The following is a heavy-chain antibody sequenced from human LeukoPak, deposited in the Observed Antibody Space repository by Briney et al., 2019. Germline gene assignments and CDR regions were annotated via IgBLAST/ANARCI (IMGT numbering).Heavy chain of an antibody. D-gene: IGHD5-18*01. V-gene: IGHV3-21*01. CDR2: ISSSGSYI. J-gene: IGHJ4*02. CDR1: GFTFSSYS. Sequence: GGSLRLSCAASGFTFSSYSMNWVRQAPGKGLEWVSSISSSGSYIYYADSVKGRFTISRDNAKNSLYLQMNSLRAEDTAVYYCAKDGWVQLWSIYYWGQGTLVTVSS. CDR3: AKDGWVQLWSIYY.